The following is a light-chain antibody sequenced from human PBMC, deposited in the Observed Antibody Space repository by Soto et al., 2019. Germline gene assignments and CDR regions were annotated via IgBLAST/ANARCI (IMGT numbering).Light chain of an antibody. CDR3: QQYGSSPPYT. V-gene: IGKV3-20*01. CDR2: GAS. J-gene: IGKJ2*01. Sequence: EIVLTQSPGTLSLSPGERATLSCRASQSVSSSYLAWYQQKPGQAPRLLIYGASSRATGISDRFSGSGSGTEFTLTISRLEPEDFAVYYCQQYGSSPPYTFGRGTKLEIK. CDR1: QSVSSSY.